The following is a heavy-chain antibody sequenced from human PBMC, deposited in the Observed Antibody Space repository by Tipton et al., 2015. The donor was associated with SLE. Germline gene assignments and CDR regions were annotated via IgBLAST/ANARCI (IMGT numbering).Heavy chain of an antibody. J-gene: IGHJ3*02. D-gene: IGHD3-3*01. CDR3: ARGRVFIGAFDI. Sequence: TLSLTCAVYGESFSGYYWSWIRQPPGKGLEWIGEINHSGSTNYNPSLKSRVTISVDTSKNQFSLKLSSVTAADTAVYYCARGRVFIGAFDIWGQGTMVTVSS. CDR2: INHSGST. CDR1: GESFSGYY. V-gene: IGHV4-34*01.